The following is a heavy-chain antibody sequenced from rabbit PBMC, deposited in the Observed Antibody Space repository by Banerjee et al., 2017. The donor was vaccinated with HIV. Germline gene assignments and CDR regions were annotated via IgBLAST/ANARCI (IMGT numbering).Heavy chain of an antibody. V-gene: IGHV1S40*01. J-gene: IGHJ4*01. D-gene: IGHD7-1*01. CDR1: GFDFSSNL. Sequence: QSLEESGGDLVQPEGSLTLTCTASGFDFSSNLMGWVRQAPGKGLEWIGRIKTGSGRTYYASWVNGRFTISRTSSTTVTLQMTSLTAADTATYFCARDLAAVTGWNFSLWGQGTLVTVS. CDR2: IKTGSGRT. CDR3: ARDLAAVTGWNFSL.